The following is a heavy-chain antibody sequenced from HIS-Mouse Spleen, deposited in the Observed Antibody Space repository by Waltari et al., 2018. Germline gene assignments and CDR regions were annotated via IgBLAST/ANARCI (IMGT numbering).Heavy chain of an antibody. Sequence: EVQLVESGGGLIQPGGSLRFSCAAPGFTVSRIYMSWVRRAPGKGLEWVSVMYSGGRTYYADSVKGRFTISRDNSKNTLYLQMNSLRAEDTAVYYCARDTVIAARSYGMDVWGQGTTVTVSS. CDR2: MYSGGRT. J-gene: IGHJ6*02. D-gene: IGHD6-6*01. V-gene: IGHV3-53*01. CDR3: ARDTVIAARSYGMDV. CDR1: GFTVSRIY.